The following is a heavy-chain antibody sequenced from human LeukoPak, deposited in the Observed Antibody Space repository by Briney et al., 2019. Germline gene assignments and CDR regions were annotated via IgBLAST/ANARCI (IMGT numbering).Heavy chain of an antibody. D-gene: IGHD5-18*01. CDR2: IYHSGST. CDR1: GSSISSGYY. Sequence: PSETLSLTCAVSGSSISSGYYWGWIRQPPGKGLEWIGSIYHSGSTYYNPSLKSRVTILVGTSKNQFSLKLSSVTAADTAVYYCARTQLAYYYYYMDVWGKGTSVTVSS. CDR3: ARTQLAYYYYYMDV. V-gene: IGHV4-38-2*01. J-gene: IGHJ6*03.